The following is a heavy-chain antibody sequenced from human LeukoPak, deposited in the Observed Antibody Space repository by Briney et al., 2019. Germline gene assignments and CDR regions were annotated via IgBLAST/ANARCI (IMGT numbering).Heavy chain of an antibody. Sequence: SETLSLTCAVSGGSISSGGYSWSWIRQPPGKGLEWIGYIYHSGSTYYNPSLKSRVTISVDRSKNQFSLKLSSVTAADTAVYYCARVRSLTMIDMGFDYWGQGTLVTVSS. CDR2: IYHSGST. CDR1: GGSISSGGYS. V-gene: IGHV4-30-2*01. CDR3: ARVRSLTMIDMGFDY. D-gene: IGHD3-22*01. J-gene: IGHJ4*02.